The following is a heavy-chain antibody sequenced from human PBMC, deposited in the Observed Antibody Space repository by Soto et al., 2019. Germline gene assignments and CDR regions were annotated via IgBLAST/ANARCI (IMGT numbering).Heavy chain of an antibody. CDR3: AGDIVATTEDVWYYYYGMDV. CDR1: GYTFAGYY. D-gene: IGHD5-12*01. CDR2: INPNSGGT. V-gene: IGHV1-2*02. Sequence: ASVKVSCKASGYTFAGYYMHWVRQAPGQGLEWMGWINPNSGGTNYAQKFQGRVTMTRDTSISTAYMELSRLRSDDTAVYYCAGDIVATTEDVWYYYYGMDVWGQGTTVNVSS. J-gene: IGHJ6*02.